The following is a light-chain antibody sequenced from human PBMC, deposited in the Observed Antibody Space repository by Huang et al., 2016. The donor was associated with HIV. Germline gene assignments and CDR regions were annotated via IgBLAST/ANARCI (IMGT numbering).Light chain of an antibody. CDR2: KAS. V-gene: IGKV1-5*03. J-gene: IGKJ2*01. CDR1: QSISSW. Sequence: DIQMTQSPSTLSASVGDRVTITCRASQSISSWLAWYQPKPGKPPSLLIYKASTLQSGVPTRFSGSGSGTEFTLTISGLQPDDFATYYCQQYDSYSYTFGQGTKLEIK. CDR3: QQYDSYSYT.